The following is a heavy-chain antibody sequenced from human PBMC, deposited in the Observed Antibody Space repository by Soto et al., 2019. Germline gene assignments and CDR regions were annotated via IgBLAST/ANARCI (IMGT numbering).Heavy chain of an antibody. CDR2: ISYDGSNK. J-gene: IGHJ6*04. Sequence: QVQLVESGGGVVQPGRSLRLSCAASGFTFSSYGMHWVRQAPGKGLEWVAVISYDGSNKYYADSVKGRFTISRDNSKNTLYLKMNTLRAEHAFVYYWGKDRTPFWWSGFFNPMDVWAKGTTVTVPP. CDR3: GKDRTPFWWSGFFNPMDV. CDR1: GFTFSSYG. V-gene: IGHV3-30*18. D-gene: IGHD3-16*01.